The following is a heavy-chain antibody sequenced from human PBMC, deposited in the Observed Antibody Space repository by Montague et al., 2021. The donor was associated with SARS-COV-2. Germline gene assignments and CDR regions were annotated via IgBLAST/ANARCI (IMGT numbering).Heavy chain of an antibody. Sequence: SETLSLTCAVYGESFSGFFWSWIRQPPGKGLEWIAEINDRGVTNYNYNPSLGSRVTIYADTSKNQFSLKLRSVTAADTAVYYCARWDPQTLTVISLRGKSANDYWGQGTLVTVSS. D-gene: IGHD4-11*01. CDR2: INDRGVTNY. CDR3: ARWDPQTLTVISLRGKSANDY. CDR1: GESFSGFF. J-gene: IGHJ4*02. V-gene: IGHV4-34*01.